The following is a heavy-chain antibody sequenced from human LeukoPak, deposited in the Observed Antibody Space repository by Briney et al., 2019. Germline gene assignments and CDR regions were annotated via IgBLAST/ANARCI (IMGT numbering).Heavy chain of an antibody. CDR2: ITHSGST. D-gene: IGHD5-24*01. V-gene: IGHV4-34*01. J-gene: IGHJ4*02. Sequence: PSETLSLTCAVYGGSFSGYYWSWIRQPPGKGLEWIGEITHSGSTNYNPSLTSRVTISIDTSKNQFSLKLSSVTAADTAVYYCTRDRRDGYNYVDVWGQGTLVTVSS. CDR3: TRDRRDGYNYVDV. CDR1: GGSFSGYY.